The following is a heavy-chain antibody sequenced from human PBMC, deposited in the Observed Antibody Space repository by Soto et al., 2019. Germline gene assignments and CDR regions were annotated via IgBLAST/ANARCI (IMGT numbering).Heavy chain of an antibody. J-gene: IGHJ3*02. V-gene: IGHV1-69*02. CDR3: AGGPFYGDYGDAFDI. CDR1: GGTFSSYT. CDR2: IIPILGIA. Sequence: QVQLVRSGAEVKKPGSSVKVSCKASGGTFSSYTISWVRQAPGQGLEWMGRIIPILGIANYAQKFQGRVTITADKPTSTAYRELSSLSSENTAVYYCAGGPFYGDYGDAFDIGGQGTVVTVSS. D-gene: IGHD4-17*01.